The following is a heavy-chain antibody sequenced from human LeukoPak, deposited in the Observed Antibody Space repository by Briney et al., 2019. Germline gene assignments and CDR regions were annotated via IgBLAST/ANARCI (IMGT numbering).Heavy chain of an antibody. CDR1: GGTFSSYA. CDR3: ARVLERGYGVFDY. J-gene: IGHJ4*02. Sequence: GTSVKVSCKASGGTFSSYAISWVRQAPGQGLEWMGRINPNSGGTNYAQKFQGRVTMTRDTSISTAYMELSRLRSDDTAVYYCARVLERGYGVFDYWGQGTLVTVSS. V-gene: IGHV1-2*06. CDR2: INPNSGGT. D-gene: IGHD5-12*01.